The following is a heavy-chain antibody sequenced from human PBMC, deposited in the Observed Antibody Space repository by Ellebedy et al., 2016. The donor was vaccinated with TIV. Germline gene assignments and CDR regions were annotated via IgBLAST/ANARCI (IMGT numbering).Heavy chain of an antibody. V-gene: IGHV3-23*01. CDR2: ISGSGTNT. CDR1: GFTFSSYA. D-gene: IGHD1-7*01. Sequence: GESLKISXAASGFTFSSYALSWVRQAPGKGLEWVSGISGSGTNTKYADSVKGRFTISRENSKNTVYLLMNSLRAEDTALYYCAKDWNYNFDYWGQGSLVTVSS. CDR3: AKDWNYNFDY. J-gene: IGHJ4*02.